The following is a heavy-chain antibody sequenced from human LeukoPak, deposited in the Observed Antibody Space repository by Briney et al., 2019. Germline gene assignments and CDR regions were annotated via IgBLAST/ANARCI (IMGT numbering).Heavy chain of an antibody. CDR2: IYYSGST. CDR3: ASGSGYSYGRIDY. Sequence: SETLSLTCTVSGGSISSGGYYWSWIRQHPGKGLEWIGYIYYSGSTYYNPSLKSRVTISVDTSKNQFSLKLSSVTATDTAVYYRASGSGYSYGRIDYWGQGTLVTVSS. J-gene: IGHJ4*02. D-gene: IGHD5-18*01. CDR1: GGSISSGGYY. V-gene: IGHV4-31*03.